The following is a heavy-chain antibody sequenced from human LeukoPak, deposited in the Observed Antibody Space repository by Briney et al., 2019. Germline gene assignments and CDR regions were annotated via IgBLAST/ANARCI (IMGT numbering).Heavy chain of an antibody. CDR2: LHTSGST. Sequence: SETLSLTCTVSGGSISSYYWSWIRQPAGEGLEWIGRLHTSGSTHYNPSLKSRVTISVDTSKNQFSLKLSSVTAADTAVYYCARDFLYYYDSSGYPNFDYWGRGTLVTVSS. CDR3: ARDFLYYYDSSGYPNFDY. CDR1: GGSISSYY. J-gene: IGHJ4*02. V-gene: IGHV4-4*07. D-gene: IGHD3-22*01.